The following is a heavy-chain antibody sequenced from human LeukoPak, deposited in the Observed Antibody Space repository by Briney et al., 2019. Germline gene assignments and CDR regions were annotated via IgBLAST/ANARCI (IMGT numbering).Heavy chain of an antibody. V-gene: IGHV3-66*04. CDR3: ARRQVGYYYYGMDV. CDR1: GFTVSSNY. Sequence: GGSLRLSCAASGFTVSSNYMSWVRQAPGKGLKWVSVIYSGGSTYYADSVKGRFTISRDNSKNALYLQMNSLRAEDTAVYYCARRQVGYYYYGMDVWGQGTTVTVSS. CDR2: IYSGGST. D-gene: IGHD2-2*01. J-gene: IGHJ6*02.